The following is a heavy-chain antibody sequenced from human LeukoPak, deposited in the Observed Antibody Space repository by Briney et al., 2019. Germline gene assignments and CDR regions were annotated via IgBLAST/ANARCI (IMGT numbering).Heavy chain of an antibody. Sequence: GGSRRLSCAASGFIFGSHAMNWVRQAPGKGLEWVSILSANGGKTFYADSVKGRFTISRDNSKNTLYLQMNSLRAEDTAVYYCAKGKDCANGVCRTFNYWGQGTLVAVSS. CDR1: GFIFGSHA. CDR3: AKGKDCANGVCRTFNY. CDR2: LSANGGKT. V-gene: IGHV3-23*01. J-gene: IGHJ4*02. D-gene: IGHD2-8*01.